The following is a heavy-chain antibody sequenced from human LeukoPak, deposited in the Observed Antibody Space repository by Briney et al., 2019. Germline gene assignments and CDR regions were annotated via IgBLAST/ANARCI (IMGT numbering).Heavy chain of an antibody. CDR3: ARVSAGYYYGMDV. Sequence: ASVKVSCTASGYTFTSYYMHWVRQAPGQGLEWMGIINPSGGSTSYAQKFQGRVTMTRDTSTSTVYMELSSLRSEDTAVYYCARVSAGYYYGMDVWGQGTTVTVSS. V-gene: IGHV1-46*01. CDR1: GYTFTSYY. J-gene: IGHJ6*02. CDR2: INPSGGST.